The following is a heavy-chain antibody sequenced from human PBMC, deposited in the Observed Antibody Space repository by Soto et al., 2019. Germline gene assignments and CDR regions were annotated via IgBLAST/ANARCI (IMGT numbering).Heavy chain of an antibody. Sequence: SLILSCAVPGGIFHGYGMHWVRQAPGKGLEWEAIIRFDGSNEEYADSVKGRFTISRDNSKNTLYLQMNTLGAEDTAVYYCARDGIGGTVFRGYLDYWGRGTVVTVSS. CDR2: IRFDGSNE. V-gene: IGHV3-33*01. CDR1: GGIFHGYG. CDR3: ARDGIGGTVFRGYLDY. D-gene: IGHD1-7*01. J-gene: IGHJ4*02.